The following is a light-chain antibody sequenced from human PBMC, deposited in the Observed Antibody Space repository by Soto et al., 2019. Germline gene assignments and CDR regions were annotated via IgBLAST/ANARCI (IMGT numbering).Light chain of an antibody. V-gene: IGKV3-20*01. Sequence: EIVLTQSPGTLSLSPGERATLSCRASHIVSSSYLAWYQQRPGQAPRLLIYGTSSRATGIPDRFSGSGSGTDFTLTISRLEPEDFAVYYCQQYGSSPQTFGQGTKVEIK. CDR3: QQYGSSPQT. CDR1: HIVSSSY. CDR2: GTS. J-gene: IGKJ1*01.